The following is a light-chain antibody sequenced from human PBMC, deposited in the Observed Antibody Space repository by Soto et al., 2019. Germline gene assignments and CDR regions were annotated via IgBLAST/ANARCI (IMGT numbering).Light chain of an antibody. J-gene: IGKJ3*01. CDR2: GAS. CDR3: QKYGSSLFS. CDR1: QSVRSY. Sequence: IVLTQSPDTLSLSPVERATLSCRAGQSVRSYLAWYQQKPGQGPRLLIYGASSRAPGIPDRFSGSGSGTDFTLTISRLEPEDFAVYYCQKYGSSLFSFGPGTKVDIK. V-gene: IGKV3-20*01.